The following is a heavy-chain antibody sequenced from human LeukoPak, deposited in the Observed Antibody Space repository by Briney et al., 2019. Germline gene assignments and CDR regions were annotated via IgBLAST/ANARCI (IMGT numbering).Heavy chain of an antibody. Sequence: SVKVSCKASGGTLISYAISWVRQAPGQGLEWMGGIIPIFGTANYAQKFQGRVTITADESTSTAYMELSSLRSEDTAVYYCARGVVPAAITPGNWFDPWGQGTLVTVSS. CDR1: GGTLISYA. V-gene: IGHV1-69*13. D-gene: IGHD2-2*02. CDR2: IIPIFGTA. J-gene: IGHJ5*02. CDR3: ARGVVPAAITPGNWFDP.